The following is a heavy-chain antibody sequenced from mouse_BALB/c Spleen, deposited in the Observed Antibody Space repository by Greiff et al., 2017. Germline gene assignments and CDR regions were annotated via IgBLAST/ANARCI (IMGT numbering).Heavy chain of an antibody. Sequence: VQGVESGPGLVAPSQSLSITCTVSGFSLTSYGVHWVRQPPGKGLEWLGVIWAGGSTNYNSALMSRLSISKDNSKSQVFLKMNSLQTDDTAMYYGARERDRYEGAFDYWGQGTTLTVSS. CDR2: IWAGGST. D-gene: IGHD2-14*01. V-gene: IGHV2-9*02. CDR3: ARERDRYEGAFDY. CDR1: GFSLTSYG. J-gene: IGHJ2*01.